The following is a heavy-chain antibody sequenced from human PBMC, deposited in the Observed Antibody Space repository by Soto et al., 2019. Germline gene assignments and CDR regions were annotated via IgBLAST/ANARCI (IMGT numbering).Heavy chain of an antibody. Sequence: PSETLSLTCAVYGGSFSDHYWSWIRQPPGKGLEWIGEINHSGSTNYNPSLKSRVTISVDTSKNQFSLKLSSVTAADTAVYYCARGGRSSSWFRSMDVWGKGTTVTVSS. CDR3: ARGGRSSSWFRSMDV. CDR1: GGSFSDHY. D-gene: IGHD6-13*01. J-gene: IGHJ6*04. CDR2: INHSGST. V-gene: IGHV4-34*01.